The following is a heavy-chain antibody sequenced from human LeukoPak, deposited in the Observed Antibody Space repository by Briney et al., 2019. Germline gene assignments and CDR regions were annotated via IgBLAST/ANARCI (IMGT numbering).Heavy chain of an antibody. CDR3: ARSEPPYVPNDI. J-gene: IGHJ3*02. D-gene: IGHD3-16*01. CDR1: GYTFASYG. Sequence: ASVKVSCKASGYTFASYGISWVRQAPGQGLEWMGWISAYNGNTNYAQKLQGRVTMTTDTSTSTAYMELRSLRSDDTAVYYCARSEPPYVPNDIWGQGTMVTVSS. V-gene: IGHV1-18*01. CDR2: ISAYNGNT.